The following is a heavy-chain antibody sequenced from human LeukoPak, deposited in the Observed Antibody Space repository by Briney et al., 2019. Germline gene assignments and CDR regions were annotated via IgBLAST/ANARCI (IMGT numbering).Heavy chain of an antibody. CDR1: GFTFSSYA. CDR3: AKSPTATHLYYFDY. J-gene: IGHJ4*02. V-gene: IGHV3-23*01. D-gene: IGHD2-15*01. Sequence: GGSLRLSCAASGFTFSSYAMSWVRQAPGKGLEWVSAISGICGSTYYADSVKGRFTLYRDNSKNTLYLQMNSLRAEDTAVYYCAKSPTATHLYYFDYWGQGTLVTVSS. CDR2: ISGICGST.